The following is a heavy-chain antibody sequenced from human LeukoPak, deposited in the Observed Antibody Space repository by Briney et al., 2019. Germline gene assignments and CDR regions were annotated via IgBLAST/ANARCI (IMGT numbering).Heavy chain of an antibody. D-gene: IGHD5-24*01. Sequence: PGGSLRLSCAAPGFTFDDYAMHWVRQAPGKGLEWVSGISWNSGSIGYADSVKGRFTISRDNAKNSLYLQMNSLRAEDTAVYYCAKIEMATRDYWGQGTLVTVSS. CDR2: ISWNSGSI. CDR3: AKIEMATRDY. CDR1: GFTFDDYA. J-gene: IGHJ4*02. V-gene: IGHV3-9*01.